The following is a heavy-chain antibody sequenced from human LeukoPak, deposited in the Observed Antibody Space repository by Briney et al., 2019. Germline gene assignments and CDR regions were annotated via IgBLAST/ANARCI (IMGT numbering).Heavy chain of an antibody. D-gene: IGHD2-15*01. J-gene: IGHJ5*02. Sequence: PSETLSLTCTVSGGSIYSYYWTWIRQPPGKGLEWIGYIHSSGSIHYNPSVRSRVTMSLDTSKNQFSLNLTSVTAADTAVYYCVRREGYSSSPLGSWGQGTLVTVSS. CDR3: VRREGYSSSPLGS. CDR1: GGSIYSYY. CDR2: IHSSGSI. V-gene: IGHV4-59*08.